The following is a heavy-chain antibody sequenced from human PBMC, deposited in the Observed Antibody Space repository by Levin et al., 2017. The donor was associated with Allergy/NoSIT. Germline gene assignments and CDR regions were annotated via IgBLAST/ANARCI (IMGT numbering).Heavy chain of an antibody. D-gene: IGHD6-13*01. Sequence: SQTLSLTCTVSGVSITSYYWSWIRQPPGKGLEWIGYVYYSGSTNYNPSLKSRVTISVDTSKNQFSLRLSSVTAADTAVYYCARATRSSLIHYFDYWGQGTLVTVSS. CDR2: VYYSGST. V-gene: IGHV4-59*01. CDR3: ARATRSSLIHYFDY. J-gene: IGHJ4*02. CDR1: GVSITSYY.